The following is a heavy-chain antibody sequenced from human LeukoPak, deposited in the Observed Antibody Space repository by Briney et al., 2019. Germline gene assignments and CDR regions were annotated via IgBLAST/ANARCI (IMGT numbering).Heavy chain of an antibody. CDR1: GFTFDDYA. D-gene: IGHD6-19*01. CDR2: ISWNSGSI. J-gene: IGHJ4*02. Sequence: GGSPRLSCAASGFTFDDYAMHWVRQAPGKGLEWVSGISWNSGSIGYADSVKGRFTISRDNAKNSLYLQMNSLRAEDMALYYCAKGGPYSSGWYDYWGQGTLVTVSS. V-gene: IGHV3-9*03. CDR3: AKGGPYSSGWYDY.